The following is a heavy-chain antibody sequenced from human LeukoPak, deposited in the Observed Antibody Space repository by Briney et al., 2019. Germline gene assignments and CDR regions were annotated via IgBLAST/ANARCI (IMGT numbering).Heavy chain of an antibody. CDR3: ARHMGLGYTYFYPYFDY. CDR1: GGSISSYY. Sequence: SETLSLTRTVSGGSISSYYWSWIRQPPGKGLEWIGYTYYSGSTNYNPSLKSRVTISVDTSKNQFSLKLSSVTAADTAVYYCARHMGLGYTYFYPYFDYWGQGTLVTVSS. D-gene: IGHD1-1*01. CDR2: TYYSGST. V-gene: IGHV4-59*08. J-gene: IGHJ4*01.